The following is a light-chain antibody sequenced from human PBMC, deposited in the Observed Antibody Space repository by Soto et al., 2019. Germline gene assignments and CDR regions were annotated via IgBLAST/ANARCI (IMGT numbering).Light chain of an antibody. CDR2: SNN. CDR1: SSNIGSKS. V-gene: IGLV1-44*01. CDR3: GSWGDSLNILG. J-gene: IGLJ2*01. Sequence: QSVLTQPPSVSGTPGQRVTISCSGSSSNIGSKSVSWYQHLPQTAPKLLIYSNNQRPSGVPDRFSGSKSGTSDSLAISGLQTDDETQYGCGSWGDSLNILGFGGGTKVTGL.